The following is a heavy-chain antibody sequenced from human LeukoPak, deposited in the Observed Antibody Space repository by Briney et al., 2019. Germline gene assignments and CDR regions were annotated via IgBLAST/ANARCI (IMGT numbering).Heavy chain of an antibody. CDR1: GYTFTSYG. D-gene: IGHD3-3*01. Sequence: SVKVSCKASGYTFTSYGISWVRQAPGQGLEWMGWISAYNGNTNYAQKLQGRVTMTTDTSTSTAYMELRSLRSDDTAVYYCARVETFGGVVIAHYYYYYMDVWGKGTTVTVSS. J-gene: IGHJ6*03. V-gene: IGHV1-18*01. CDR2: ISAYNGNT. CDR3: ARVETFGGVVIAHYYYYYMDV.